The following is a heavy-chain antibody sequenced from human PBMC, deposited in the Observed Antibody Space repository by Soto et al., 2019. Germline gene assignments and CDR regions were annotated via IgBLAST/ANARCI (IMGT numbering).Heavy chain of an antibody. V-gene: IGHV3-23*01. J-gene: IGHJ5*02. Sequence: GGSLRLSCAASGFTFSSYAMSWVRQAPGKGLEWVSAISGSGGSTYYADSVKGRLTISRDNSKNTLYLQMNSLRAEDTAVYYCAKLGFIAAAAPNWFDPWGQGTLVTVSS. CDR2: ISGSGGST. D-gene: IGHD6-13*01. CDR1: GFTFSSYA. CDR3: AKLGFIAAAAPNWFDP.